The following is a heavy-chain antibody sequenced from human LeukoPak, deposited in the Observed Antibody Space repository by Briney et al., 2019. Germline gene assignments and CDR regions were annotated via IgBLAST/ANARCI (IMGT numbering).Heavy chain of an antibody. CDR2: ISGSGGST. V-gene: IGHV3-23*01. J-gene: IGHJ4*02. CDR3: AKDSAGYSSGWYTY. D-gene: IGHD6-19*01. CDR1: GFTFSSYA. Sequence: PVGSLRLSCAASGFTFSSYAMSWVRQAPGKGLEWVSAISGSGGSTYYADSVKGRFTISRDNSKNTLYLQMNSLRAEDTAVYYCAKDSAGYSSGWYTYWGQGTLVTVSS.